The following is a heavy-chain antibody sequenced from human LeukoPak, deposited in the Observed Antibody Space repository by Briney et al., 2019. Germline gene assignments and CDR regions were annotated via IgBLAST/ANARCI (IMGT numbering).Heavy chain of an antibody. Sequence: PGGSLRLSCADSGFLFSNSWMAWVRQAPGRGLEWLANINQDGSAKTCVDSVKGRFTISRDNSKNTLYLQMNNLRAEDTAVYYCAKRYSGSYWLYFDYWGQGTLVTVSS. CDR2: INQDGSAK. CDR3: AKRYSGSYWLYFDY. V-gene: IGHV3-7*05. CDR1: GFLFSNSW. J-gene: IGHJ4*02. D-gene: IGHD1-26*01.